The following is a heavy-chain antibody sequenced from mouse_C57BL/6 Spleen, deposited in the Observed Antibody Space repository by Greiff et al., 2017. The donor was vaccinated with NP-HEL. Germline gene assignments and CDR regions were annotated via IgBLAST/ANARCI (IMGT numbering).Heavy chain of an antibody. D-gene: IGHD2-2*01. CDR2: IYPGSGST. Sequence: QVQLQQPGAELVKPGASVKMSCKASGYTFTSYWITWVKQRPGQGLEWIGDIYPGSGSTNYNEKFKSKATLTVDTSSSTAYMQLSSLTSEDSAVYYCARRTYGYDSAWFAYWGQGTLVTVSA. V-gene: IGHV1-55*01. CDR3: ARRTYGYDSAWFAY. CDR1: GYTFTSYW. J-gene: IGHJ3*01.